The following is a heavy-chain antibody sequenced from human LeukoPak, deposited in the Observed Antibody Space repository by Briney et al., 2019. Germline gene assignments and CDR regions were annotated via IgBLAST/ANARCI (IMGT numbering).Heavy chain of an antibody. J-gene: IGHJ5*02. Sequence: SETLSLTCTVSGVSISSSNSYWGWIRQPPGKGLEWIGSIYYSGNTYYNASLKSQVSISIDTSKNQFSLQLNSVTPEDTAVYYCARNVRLGSGELSFAPFKNWFDPWGQGTLVTVSS. CDR2: IYYSGNT. V-gene: IGHV4-39*01. CDR3: ARNVRLGSGELSFAPFKNWFDP. D-gene: IGHD3-16*02. CDR1: GVSISSSNSY.